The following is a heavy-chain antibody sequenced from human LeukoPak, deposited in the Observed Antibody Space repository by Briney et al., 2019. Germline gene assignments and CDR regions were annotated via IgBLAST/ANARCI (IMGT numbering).Heavy chain of an antibody. V-gene: IGHV3-21*01. CDR2: ISSSSSYI. D-gene: IGHD3-10*01. CDR3: ARDPLLWFGELESDY. CDR1: GFTVSSNY. J-gene: IGHJ4*02. Sequence: GGSLRLSCAASGFTVSSNYMSWVRQAPGKGLEWVSSISSSSSYIYYADSVKGRFTISRDNAKNSLYLQMNSLRAEDTAVYYCARDPLLWFGELESDYWGQGTLVTVSS.